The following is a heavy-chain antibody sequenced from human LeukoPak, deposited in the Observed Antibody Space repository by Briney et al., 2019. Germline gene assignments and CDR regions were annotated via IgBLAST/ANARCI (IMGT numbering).Heavy chain of an antibody. CDR1: GGSLSSYY. J-gene: IGHJ1*01. V-gene: IGHV4-4*07. D-gene: IGHD3-10*01. Sequence: SETLSLTCTLSGGSLSSYYWSWIRHPAGKGLECIGRIYTSGSTNHNPSLKSRVTMSVDTSKNQFSLKLSSVTAADTAVYYCARGPHSYGSGRGEYFQHWGRGTLVTVSA. CDR2: IYTSGST. CDR3: ARGPHSYGSGRGEYFQH.